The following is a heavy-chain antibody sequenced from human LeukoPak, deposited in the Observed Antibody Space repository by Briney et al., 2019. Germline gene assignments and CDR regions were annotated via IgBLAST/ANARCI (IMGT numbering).Heavy chain of an antibody. Sequence: PSETLSLTCTVSGGSITSNYWSWIRQPPGKGLEWIGYIFYSWNTNYNPSLKSRVTISLDMSKTQFSLKLSTVTAADTAGYYCARLLRSVTTSAIWYFDLWGHGTLVTVSS. J-gene: IGHJ2*01. CDR2: IFYSWNT. V-gene: IGHV4-59*08. D-gene: IGHD4-17*01. CDR3: ARLLRSVTTSAIWYFDL. CDR1: GGSITSNY.